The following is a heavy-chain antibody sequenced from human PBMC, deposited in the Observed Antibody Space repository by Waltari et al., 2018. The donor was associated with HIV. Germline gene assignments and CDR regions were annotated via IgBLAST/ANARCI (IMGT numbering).Heavy chain of an antibody. CDR2: IHWDDDK. V-gene: IGHV2-5*02. D-gene: IGHD1-26*01. J-gene: IGHJ3*01. CDR1: GFSLTASGVG. Sequence: QITLRESGPTLVKPTQTLTLTCTFSGFSLTASGVGLGWIRQHPGKALGWLALIHWDDDKRYSPPLNITLTITNDTSKTQVVLTITNMDPVATATYYCAHRPDSGSYYVYALDFWGQGTMVTVSS. CDR3: AHRPDSGSYYVYALDF.